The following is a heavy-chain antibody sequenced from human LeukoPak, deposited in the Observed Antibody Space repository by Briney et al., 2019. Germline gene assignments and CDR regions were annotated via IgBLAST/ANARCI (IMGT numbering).Heavy chain of an antibody. D-gene: IGHD5-24*01. Sequence: GGSLXLSXXASGFTFSXXXXXXXRQAPXXXXXXXXXXXPSGNIYXADSVKGXXXXSXDNSKNTLFLQMNSLRAEDTAVYYCARTFVSGDGYKVGYFDYWGQGTLVTVPS. CDR2: XXPSGNI. J-gene: IGHJ4*02. CDR3: ARTFVSGDGYKVGYFDY. CDR1: GFTFSXXX. V-gene: IGHV3-53*01.